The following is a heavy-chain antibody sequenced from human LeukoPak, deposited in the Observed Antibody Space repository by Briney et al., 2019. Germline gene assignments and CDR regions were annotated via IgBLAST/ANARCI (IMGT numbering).Heavy chain of an antibody. Sequence: PGGSLRLSCAASGFTFSSYAMSWVRQAPGKGLEWVSAISGSGGSTYYADCLKGRFTISRDNSKNTLYLQMNSLRAEDTAVYYCAKDLLPSDYYDSSGYYSLSSGSSSIDYWGQGTLVTVSS. CDR2: ISGSGGST. CDR3: AKDLLPSDYYDSSGYYSLSSGSSSIDY. J-gene: IGHJ4*02. CDR1: GFTFSSYA. D-gene: IGHD3-22*01. V-gene: IGHV3-23*01.